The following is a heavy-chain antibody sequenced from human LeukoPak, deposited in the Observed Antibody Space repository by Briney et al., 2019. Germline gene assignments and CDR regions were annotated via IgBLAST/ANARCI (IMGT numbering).Heavy chain of an antibody. D-gene: IGHD1-26*01. Sequence: SETLSLTCTVSGGSISSSSYYWGWIRQPPGKGLEWIGSMYYSGSNYYNPSLKSRVTMSVDTSKNQFSLELSSVTAADTAVYYCARRSGSYHGWFDPWGQGTLVTVSS. CDR3: ARRSGSYHGWFDP. CDR2: MYYSGSN. J-gene: IGHJ5*02. CDR1: GGSISSSSYY. V-gene: IGHV4-39*01.